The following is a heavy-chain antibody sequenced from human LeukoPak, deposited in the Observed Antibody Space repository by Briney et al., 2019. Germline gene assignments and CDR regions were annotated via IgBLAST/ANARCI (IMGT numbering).Heavy chain of an antibody. CDR3: ARVRSGGWYDPVDY. CDR1: GFTFDGYG. CDR2: INWNGGST. V-gene: IGHV3-20*04. Sequence: GGSLRLSCAASGFTFDGYGMNWVRQIPGKGLEWVSAINWNGGSTGYADSVKGRFTISRDNAKNSLCLQMNSLRAEDTALYYCARVRSGGWYDPVDYWGQGTLVTVSS. J-gene: IGHJ4*02. D-gene: IGHD6-19*01.